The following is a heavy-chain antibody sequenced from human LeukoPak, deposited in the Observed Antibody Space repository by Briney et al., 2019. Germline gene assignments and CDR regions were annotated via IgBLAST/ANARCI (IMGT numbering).Heavy chain of an antibody. J-gene: IGHJ5*02. V-gene: IGHV3-30*18. CDR2: ISYDGSNK. D-gene: IGHD5-12*01. CDR1: GFTFSSYG. Sequence: SRRSLRLSCAASGFTFSSYGMHWVRQAPGKGLEWVAVISYDGSNKYYADSVKGRFTISRDNSKNTLYLQMNSLRAEDTAVYYCAKDRGVATTRFGLFDPWGQGTLVTVSS. CDR3: AKDRGVATTRFGLFDP.